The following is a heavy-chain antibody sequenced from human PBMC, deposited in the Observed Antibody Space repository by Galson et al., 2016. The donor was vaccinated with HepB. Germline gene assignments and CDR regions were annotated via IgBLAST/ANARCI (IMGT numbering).Heavy chain of an antibody. D-gene: IGHD6-19*01. J-gene: IGHJ1*01. CDR3: AKYGDEAGWNFHR. V-gene: IGHV3-7*03. CDR1: GFTFSRFW. CDR2: IKEDGRKT. Sequence: SLRLSCAASGFTFSRFWMNWVRQAPWKRLEWVASIKEDGRKTFQVDSVKGRFTMSRDNVEESVSLQMNSLRAEDTAVYYCAKYGDEAGWNFHRWGQGTLVTVSS.